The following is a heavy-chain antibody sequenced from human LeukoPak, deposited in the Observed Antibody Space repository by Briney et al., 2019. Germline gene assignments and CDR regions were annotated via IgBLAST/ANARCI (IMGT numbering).Heavy chain of an antibody. V-gene: IGHV4-34*01. CDR3: AREADLKYFDY. CDR1: GGSFSGYY. Sequence: PSETLSLTCAVYGGSFSGYYWSWIRQPPGKGLEWIGEINHSGSTNYNPSLKSRVTISVDTSKNQFSLKLSSVTAADTAMYYCAREADLKYFDYWGQGTLVTVSS. CDR2: INHSGST. J-gene: IGHJ4*02. D-gene: IGHD6-19*01.